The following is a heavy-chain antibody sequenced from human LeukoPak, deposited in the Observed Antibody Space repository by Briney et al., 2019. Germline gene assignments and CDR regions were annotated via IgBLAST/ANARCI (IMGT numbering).Heavy chain of an antibody. D-gene: IGHD5-18*01. V-gene: IGHV3-23*01. CDR3: AKVNWGDTAMALDY. J-gene: IGHJ4*02. Sequence: GGSLRLSCAASGFTFSSYAMSWVRQAPGKGLEWVSAISGSGGSTYYADSVKGRFTISRDNSKNTLYLQMNSLRAEDTAVYYCAKVNWGDTAMALDYWGQGTLVTVSS. CDR1: GFTFSSYA. CDR2: ISGSGGST.